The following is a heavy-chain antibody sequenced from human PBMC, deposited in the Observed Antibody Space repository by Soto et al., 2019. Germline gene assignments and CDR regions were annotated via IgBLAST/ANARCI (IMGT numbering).Heavy chain of an antibody. D-gene: IGHD3-10*01. CDR2: ISSSGSTI. CDR1: GFTFSSHE. Sequence: EVQLVESGGGLVQPGGSLRLSCAASGFTFSSHEMNWVRQAPGKGLEWVSYISSSGSTIYYADSVKGRFTISRDNAKNSLYLQMNSLRAEDTAVYYCARDGITMVRGVVYYYYGMDVWGQGTTVTVSS. J-gene: IGHJ6*02. V-gene: IGHV3-48*03. CDR3: ARDGITMVRGVVYYYYGMDV.